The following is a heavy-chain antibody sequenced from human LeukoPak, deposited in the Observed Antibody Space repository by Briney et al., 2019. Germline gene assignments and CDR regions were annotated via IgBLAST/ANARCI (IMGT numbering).Heavy chain of an antibody. CDR2: IYYSGST. CDR1: GGSISSSSYY. J-gene: IGHJ4*02. V-gene: IGHV4-39*07. CDR3: ARAPRDFDWLLYEGYYFDY. D-gene: IGHD3-9*01. Sequence: SETLSLTCTVSGGSISSSSYYWGWIRQPPGKGLEWIGSIYYSGSTYYNPSLKSRVTISVDTSKNQFSLKLSSVTAADTAVYYCARAPRDFDWLLYEGYYFDYWGQGTLVTVSS.